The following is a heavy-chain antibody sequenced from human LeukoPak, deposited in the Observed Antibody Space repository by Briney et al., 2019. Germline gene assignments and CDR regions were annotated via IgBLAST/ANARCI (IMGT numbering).Heavy chain of an antibody. CDR3: ARGASFMVRGVIPFDY. CDR1: GFTFSSYW. J-gene: IGHJ4*02. CDR2: INSDGSST. Sequence: PGGSLRLSCAASGFTFSSYWMHWVRQAPGKGLVWVSRINSDGSSTSYADSVKGRFTISRDNAKNTLYLQMNSLRAEDTAVYYCARGASFMVRGVIPFDYWGQGTLVTVPS. V-gene: IGHV3-74*01. D-gene: IGHD3-10*01.